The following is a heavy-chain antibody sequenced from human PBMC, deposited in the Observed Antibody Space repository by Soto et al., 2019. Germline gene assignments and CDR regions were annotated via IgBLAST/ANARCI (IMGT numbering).Heavy chain of an antibody. J-gene: IGHJ6*02. CDR2: IYPGDSDA. D-gene: IGHD2-2*01. CDR3: AKDRGIYCSSTSCYLNYYYGMDV. CDR1: GKTFINHW. Sequence: PGESLKISCKVSGKTFINHWIAWVRQMPGKGLEWMGIIYPGDSDARYSPSFGGQVTISVDKSITTAYLQWSSLEASDSAMYYCAKDRGIYCSSTSCYLNYYYGMDVWGQGTTVTVSS. V-gene: IGHV5-51*01.